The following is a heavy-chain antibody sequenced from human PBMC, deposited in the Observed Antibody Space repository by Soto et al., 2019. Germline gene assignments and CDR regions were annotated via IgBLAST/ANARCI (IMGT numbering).Heavy chain of an antibody. CDR1: GFTLSSYA. J-gene: IGHJ4*02. Sequence: PGGSLRLSCAASGFTLSSYAMHWVRQAPGKGLEWVALISYDGSDKDYADSVKGRFTISRDNSRNTLFLQMNSLRAEDTAVYYCARDYYTYYDSSGYYRSPAYWGQG. CDR2: ISYDGSDK. D-gene: IGHD3-22*01. V-gene: IGHV3-30-3*01. CDR3: ARDYYTYYDSSGYYRSPAY.